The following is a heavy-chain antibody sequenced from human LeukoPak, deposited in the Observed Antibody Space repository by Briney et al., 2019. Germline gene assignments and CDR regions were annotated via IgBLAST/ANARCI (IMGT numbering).Heavy chain of an antibody. Sequence: GGSLRLSCAASGFTFSSYSMNWVRQAPGKGLEWVSSISSSSSYIYYADSVKGRFTISRDNAKNSLYLQMNSLRAEDTAVYYCARDHNDFWSGSHFDYWGQGTLVTVSS. CDR3: ARDHNDFWSGSHFDY. V-gene: IGHV3-21*01. CDR1: GFTFSSYS. D-gene: IGHD3-3*01. J-gene: IGHJ4*02. CDR2: ISSSSSYI.